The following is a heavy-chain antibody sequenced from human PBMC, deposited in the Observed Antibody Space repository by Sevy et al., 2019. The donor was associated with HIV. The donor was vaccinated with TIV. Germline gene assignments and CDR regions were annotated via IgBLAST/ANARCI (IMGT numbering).Heavy chain of an antibody. V-gene: IGHV4-59*01. J-gene: IGHJ5*02. CDR1: GGSISSYY. D-gene: IGHD3-22*01. Sequence: SETLSLTCTVSGGSISSYYWSWIRQPPGKGLEWIGYIYYSGSTNYNPSLKSRVTISVDTSKNQFSLKLSSVTAADTAVYYCARMHYYDSSGYAKRNGNWFDPWGQRTLVTVSS. CDR2: IYYSGST. CDR3: ARMHYYDSSGYAKRNGNWFDP.